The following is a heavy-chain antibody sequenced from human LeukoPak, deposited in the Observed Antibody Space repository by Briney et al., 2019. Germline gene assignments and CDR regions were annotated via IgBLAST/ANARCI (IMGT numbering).Heavy chain of an antibody. D-gene: IGHD3-22*01. CDR3: ARQPSNYYDSSGYYHDAFDI. V-gene: IGHV5-51*01. CDR2: IYPGDSDT. J-gene: IGHJ3*02. CDR1: GYSFTSYW. Sequence: GESLKISCKGSGYSFTSYWIGWVRQMPGKGLEWMGIIYPGDSDTRYSPSFQGQVTISADKSISTAYLQWSSLKASDTAMYYCARQPSNYYDSSGYYHDAFDIWGQGTMVTVSS.